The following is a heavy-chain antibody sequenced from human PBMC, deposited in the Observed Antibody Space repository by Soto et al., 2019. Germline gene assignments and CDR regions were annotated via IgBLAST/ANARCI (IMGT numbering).Heavy chain of an antibody. CDR1: GFTFSSYG. CDR3: AKEVELATIMGGDY. CDR2: ISYDGSNK. D-gene: IGHD5-12*01. J-gene: IGHJ4*02. Sequence: QVQLVESGGGVVQPGRSLRLSCAASGFTFSSYGMHWVRQAPGKGLEWVAVISYDGSNKYYADSVKGRFTISRDNSKNTLYLQMNSVRAEDTAVYYCAKEVELATIMGGDYWGQGTLFTVSS. V-gene: IGHV3-30*18.